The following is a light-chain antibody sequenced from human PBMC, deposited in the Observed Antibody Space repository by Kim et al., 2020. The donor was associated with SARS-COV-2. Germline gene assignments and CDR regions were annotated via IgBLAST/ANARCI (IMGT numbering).Light chain of an antibody. Sequence: GQSITIPCSVTSTDDSSYVLSSWYQQHPGKCPRLIIYYLTKRASGVSNRFSGCKSGDTASLTISGLEADDEADYYCCSYFGDRRSLFGGGTHLTVL. CDR1: STDDSSYVL. V-gene: IGLV2-23*02. CDR3: CSYFGDRRSL. CDR2: YLT. J-gene: IGLJ2*01.